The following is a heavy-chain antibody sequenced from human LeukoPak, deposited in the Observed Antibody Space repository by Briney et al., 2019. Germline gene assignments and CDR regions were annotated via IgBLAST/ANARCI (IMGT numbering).Heavy chain of an antibody. V-gene: IGHV3-23*01. D-gene: IGHD4-11*01. CDR3: AKDTTYSNYDGMDV. CDR2: ISGSGGST. Sequence: GGSLRLSCAASGFTFSSYAMSWVRQAPGKGLEWASAISGSGGSTYYADSVKGRFTISRDNSKNTLYLQMNSLRAEDTALYYCAKDTTYSNYDGMDVWGQGTTVTVSS. CDR1: GFTFSSYA. J-gene: IGHJ6*02.